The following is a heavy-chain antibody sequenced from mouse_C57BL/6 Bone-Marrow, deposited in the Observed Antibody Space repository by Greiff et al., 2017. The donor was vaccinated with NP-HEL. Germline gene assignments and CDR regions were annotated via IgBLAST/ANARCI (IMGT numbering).Heavy chain of an antibody. CDR3: ARTKTLGYFDV. J-gene: IGHJ1*03. Sequence: QVQLKESGAELVKPGASVKISCKASGYAFSSYWMNWVKQRPGKGLEWIGQIYPGDGDTNYNGKFKGKATLTADKSSSTAYMQLSSLTSEDSAVYFCARTKTLGYFDVWGTGTTVTVSS. CDR1: GYAFSSYW. CDR2: IYPGDGDT. V-gene: IGHV1-80*01.